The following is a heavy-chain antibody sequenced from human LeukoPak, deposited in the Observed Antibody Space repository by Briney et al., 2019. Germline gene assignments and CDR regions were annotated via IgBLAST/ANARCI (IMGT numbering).Heavy chain of an antibody. V-gene: IGHV1-2*04. CDR2: INPNSGGT. CDR1: GYTFTGYY. D-gene: IGHD2-15*01. J-gene: IGHJ6*02. Sequence: ASVKVSCKASGYTFTGYYMHWMRQAPGQGLEWMGWINPNSGGTNYAQKFQGWVTMTRDTSISTAYMELSRLRSDDTAVYYCARERYCSGGSCTHYYYYGMDVWGQGTTVTVSS. CDR3: ARERYCSGGSCTHYYYYGMDV.